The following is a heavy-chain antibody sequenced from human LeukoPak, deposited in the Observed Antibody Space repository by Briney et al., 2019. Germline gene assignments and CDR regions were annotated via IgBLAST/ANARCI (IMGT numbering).Heavy chain of an antibody. V-gene: IGHV3-7*03. CDR3: ARVGVAGFDY. CDR2: IKEDVSDK. Sequence: GGSLRLSCAASGFTMEDYWMSWVPHAPGKGLEWVANIKEDVSDKYYVDSVKGRFTISRDNAKNSLYLQMSRLRAEDTAVYYCARVGVAGFDYWGQGILVTVSS. D-gene: IGHD6-19*01. CDR1: GFTMEDYW. J-gene: IGHJ4*02.